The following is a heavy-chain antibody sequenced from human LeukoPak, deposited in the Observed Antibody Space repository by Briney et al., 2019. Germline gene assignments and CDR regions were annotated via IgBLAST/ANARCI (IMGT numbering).Heavy chain of an antibody. J-gene: IGHJ5*02. Sequence: GGSLRLSCAASGFTFSDYYMSWIRQAPGKGLEWVSYISSSGSTIYYADSVKGRFTISRDNAKNSLYLQMNSLRAEDTAVYYCARDLEYCTNGVCSNWFDPWGQGTLVTVSS. CDR1: GFTFSDYY. D-gene: IGHD2-8*01. V-gene: IGHV3-11*04. CDR2: ISSSGSTI. CDR3: ARDLEYCTNGVCSNWFDP.